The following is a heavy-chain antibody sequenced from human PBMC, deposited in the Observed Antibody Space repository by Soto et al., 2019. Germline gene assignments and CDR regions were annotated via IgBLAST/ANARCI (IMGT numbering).Heavy chain of an antibody. J-gene: IGHJ4*02. CDR3: ARSIVVVTALDY. V-gene: IGHV1-3*01. Sequence: ASVKVSCTASGYSFTSYAMHWVRQAPGQRLEWMGWINAGNGNTKYPQKFQGRVTITRDTSASTAYMELSSLRSEDTAVYYCARSIVVVTALDYWGQGTLVTVSS. CDR1: GYSFTSYA. D-gene: IGHD2-21*02. CDR2: INAGNGNT.